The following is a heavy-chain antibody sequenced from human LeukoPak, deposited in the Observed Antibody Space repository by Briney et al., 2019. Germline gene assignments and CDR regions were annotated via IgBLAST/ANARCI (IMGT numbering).Heavy chain of an antibody. CDR2: IWYDGSNK. CDR1: GFTFSSYG. V-gene: IGHV3-33*01. J-gene: IGHJ4*02. CDR3: ARVYWGTARRIDY. D-gene: IGHD7-27*01. Sequence: GGSLRLSCAASGFTFSSYGMHWVRQAPGKGLEWVAVIWYDGSNKYYADSVKGRFTISRDNSKNTLYLQMNSLRSDDTAVYYCARVYWGTARRIDYWGQGTLVTVSS.